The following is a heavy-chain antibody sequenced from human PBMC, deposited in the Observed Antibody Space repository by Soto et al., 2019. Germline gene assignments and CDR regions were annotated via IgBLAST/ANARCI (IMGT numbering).Heavy chain of an antibody. V-gene: IGHV4-59*01. Sequence: SETLSLTCTVFGGSISSYYWSWIRQPPGKGLEWIGYIYYSGSTNYNPSLKSRVTISVDTSKNQFSLKLSSVTAADTAVYYCARGYRSPIDYWGQGTLVTVSS. J-gene: IGHJ4*02. CDR1: GGSISSYY. D-gene: IGHD5-18*01. CDR2: IYYSGST. CDR3: ARGYRSPIDY.